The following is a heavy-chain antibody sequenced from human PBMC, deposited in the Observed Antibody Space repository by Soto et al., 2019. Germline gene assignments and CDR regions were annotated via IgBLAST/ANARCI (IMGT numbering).Heavy chain of an antibody. Sequence: SETLSLTCTVSGASISGFYWSWIRKSAGKGLKWIGRIYATGTTDYNPSLKSRVMMSVDTSKKQFSLKLRSVTAADTAVYYCVRDGTKTLRDWFDPWGQG. D-gene: IGHD1-1*01. CDR2: IYATGTT. J-gene: IGHJ5*02. V-gene: IGHV4-4*07. CDR3: VRDGTKTLRDWFDP. CDR1: GASISGFY.